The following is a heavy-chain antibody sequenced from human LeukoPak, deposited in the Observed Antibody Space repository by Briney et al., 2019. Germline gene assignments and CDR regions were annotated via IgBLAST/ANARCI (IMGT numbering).Heavy chain of an antibody. Sequence: PGGSLRLSCAASGFTFSSYVMSWVRQAPGKGLEWVSAISGSGGSTYYADSVKGRFTISRDNSKNTLYLQMNSLRAEDTAVYYCAKGLHKYCSSTSCYTGEYFQHWGQGTLVTVSS. V-gene: IGHV3-23*01. CDR1: GFTFSSYV. CDR3: AKGLHKYCSSTSCYTGEYFQH. J-gene: IGHJ1*01. CDR2: ISGSGGST. D-gene: IGHD2-2*02.